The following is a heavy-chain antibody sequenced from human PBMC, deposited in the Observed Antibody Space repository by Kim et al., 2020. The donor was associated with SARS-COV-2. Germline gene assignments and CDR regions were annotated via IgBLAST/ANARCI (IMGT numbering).Heavy chain of an antibody. CDR2: MNPNSGNT. CDR3: AILGYCSGGSCLP. Sequence: ASVKVSCKASGYTFTSYDINWVRQATGQGLEWMGWMNPNSGNTGYAQKFQGRVTMTRNTSISTAYMELSSLRSEDTAVYYCAILGYCSGGSCLPWGQGTLVTVSS. V-gene: IGHV1-8*01. D-gene: IGHD2-15*01. J-gene: IGHJ5*02. CDR1: GYTFTSYD.